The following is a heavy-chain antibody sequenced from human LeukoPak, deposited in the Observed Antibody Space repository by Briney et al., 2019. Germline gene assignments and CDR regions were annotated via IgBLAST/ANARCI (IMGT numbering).Heavy chain of an antibody. CDR2: IYPGDSDT. CDR3: ARSMVRGVIIASFDY. Sequence: GESLKISCKGSGYSFTNYWIGWVRQMSGKGLEWMGIIYPGDSDTRYSPSFQGQVTISADKSISTAYLQWSSLKASDTAMYYCARSMVRGVIIASFDYWGQGTPVTVSS. V-gene: IGHV5-51*01. D-gene: IGHD3-10*01. J-gene: IGHJ4*02. CDR1: GYSFTNYW.